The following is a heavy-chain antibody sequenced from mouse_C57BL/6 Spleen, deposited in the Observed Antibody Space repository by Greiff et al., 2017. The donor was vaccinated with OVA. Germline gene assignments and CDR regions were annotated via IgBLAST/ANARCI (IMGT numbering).Heavy chain of an antibody. CDR2: IYPGDGDT. D-gene: IGHD1-1*01. Sequence: VKLMESGPELVKPGASVKISCKASGYAFSSSWMNWVKQRPGKGLEWIGRIYPGDGDTNYNGKFKGKATLTADKSSSTAYMQLSSLTSEDSAVYFCARFTTVVNYFDYWGQGTTLTVSS. V-gene: IGHV1-82*01. CDR1: GYAFSSSW. CDR3: ARFTTVVNYFDY. J-gene: IGHJ2*01.